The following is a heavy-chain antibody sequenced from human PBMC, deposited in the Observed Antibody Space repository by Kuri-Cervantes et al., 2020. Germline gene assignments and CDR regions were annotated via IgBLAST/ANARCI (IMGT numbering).Heavy chain of an antibody. J-gene: IGHJ6*02. CDR3: ARDILWFGELLTYYDGMDA. V-gene: IGHV1-2*02. Sequence: ASVKDTCKASGYTFTGYYIHWVRQAPGQGLEWMGWINPNSGGTNYAQKFQGRVTMTRDTSISTAYMELSRLRSDDTAVYYCARDILWFGELLTYYDGMDAWGQGTTVTVSS. CDR2: INPNSGGT. CDR1: GYTFTGYY. D-gene: IGHD3-10*01.